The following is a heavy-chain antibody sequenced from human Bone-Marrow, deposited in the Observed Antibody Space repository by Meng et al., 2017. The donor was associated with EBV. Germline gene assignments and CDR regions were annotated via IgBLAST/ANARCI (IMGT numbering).Heavy chain of an antibody. V-gene: IGHV1-69*06. CDR1: GGSFSSQA. CDR2: IIPIFGRT. CDR3: AYIHYNSGWD. J-gene: IGHJ4*02. Sequence: QVQLVQSGAEMKKSGSSVKVSCKTSGGSFSSQALSWMRQAPGQGLEWMGGIIPIFGRTNYAQKFQGRVTITADKSTGTAYVEVNSLRFEDTAVYYCAYIHYNSGWDLGQGTMVTVSA. D-gene: IGHD5-12*01.